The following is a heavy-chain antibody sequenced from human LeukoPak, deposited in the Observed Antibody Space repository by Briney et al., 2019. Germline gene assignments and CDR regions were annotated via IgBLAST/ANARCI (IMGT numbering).Heavy chain of an antibody. CDR2: IGIRGDT. V-gene: IGHV3-13*01. CDR3: ARGGIQVSGIDEFDY. Sequence: EGSLRLSCAASGFTFIDYDMHWVRQVIGKGLEWVSAIGIRGDTHYSGSVKGRFTISRENAEGSLYLQMNSLRAEDTAVYYCARGGIQVSGIDEFDYWGQGTLVTVSS. D-gene: IGHD6-19*01. J-gene: IGHJ4*02. CDR1: GFTFIDYD.